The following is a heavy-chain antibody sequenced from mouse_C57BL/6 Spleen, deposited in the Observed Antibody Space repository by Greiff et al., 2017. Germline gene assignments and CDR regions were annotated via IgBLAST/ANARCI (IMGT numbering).Heavy chain of an antibody. J-gene: IGHJ2*01. CDR1: GYTFTSYW. CDR3: YYYGSSYENVYFDY. V-gene: IGHV1-55*01. CDR2: IYPGSGST. D-gene: IGHD1-1*01. Sequence: VQLKQPGAELVKPGASVKMSCKASGYTFTSYWITWVKQRPGQGLEWIGDIYPGSGSTNYNEKFKSKATLTVDTSSSTAYMQLSSLTSEDSAVYYCYYYGSSYENVYFDYWGQGTTLTVSS.